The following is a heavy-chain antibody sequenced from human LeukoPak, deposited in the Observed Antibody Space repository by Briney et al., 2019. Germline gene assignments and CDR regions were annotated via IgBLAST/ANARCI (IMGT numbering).Heavy chain of an antibody. CDR3: ARKDIVVEGEAFDI. J-gene: IGHJ3*02. V-gene: IGHV4-4*07. CDR2: IYTSGST. Sequence: SETLSLTCTVSGGSIRSYYWSWIRQPAGKGLEWIGRIYTSGSTNYNPSLKSRVTMSLDTSKNQFSLKLSSVTAADTAVYYCARKDIVVEGEAFDIWXQGTMVTVSS. CDR1: GGSIRSYY. D-gene: IGHD2-15*01.